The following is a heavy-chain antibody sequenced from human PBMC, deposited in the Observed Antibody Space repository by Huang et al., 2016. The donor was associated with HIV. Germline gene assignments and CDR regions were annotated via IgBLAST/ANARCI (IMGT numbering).Heavy chain of an antibody. V-gene: IGHV4-39*01. CDR3: ARSLSSYYYGSGSYYNGYYFDY. J-gene: IGHJ4*02. CDR2: IYYRGST. Sequence: QLQLQESGPGLVKPSETLSLTCTVSGGSISSSSYYWGWIRQPPGKGLEWIGNIYYRGSTYYNPSPKSRVTISVDTSKDQFSLKLSSVTAADTAVYYCARSLSSYYYGSGSYYNGYYFDYWGQGTLVTVSS. D-gene: IGHD3-10*01. CDR1: GGSISSSSYY.